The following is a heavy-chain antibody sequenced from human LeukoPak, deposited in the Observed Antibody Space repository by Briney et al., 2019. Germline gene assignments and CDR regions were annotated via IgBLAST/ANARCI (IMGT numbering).Heavy chain of an antibody. V-gene: IGHV3-53*01. CDR3: ARGVEPLAANTLAY. Sequence: GGSLRLSCAASGFTVITNDMTWVRQAPGKGLEWISALYSDGNTKYADSVQGRFTISRDNSKNTLYLEMNSLSPDDTAVYYCARGVEPLAANTLAYWGQGTLVTVSS. D-gene: IGHD1-14*01. J-gene: IGHJ4*02. CDR1: GFTVITND. CDR2: LYSDGNT.